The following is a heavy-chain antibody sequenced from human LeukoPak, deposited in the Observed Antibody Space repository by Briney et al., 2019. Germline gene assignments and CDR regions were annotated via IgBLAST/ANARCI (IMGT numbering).Heavy chain of an antibody. J-gene: IGHJ6*03. V-gene: IGHV3-13*01. CDR3: AKGNAYSDYYMDV. Sequence: GGSLRLSCAASGFTFSSYDMHWVRQATGKDLEWVSAIGSAGDTYYPGSVKGRFTISRDNSKNSLYLQMNSLRTEDTALYYCAKGNAYSDYYMDVWGKGTTVTVSS. CDR1: GFTFSSYD. CDR2: IGSAGDT. D-gene: IGHD1-1*01.